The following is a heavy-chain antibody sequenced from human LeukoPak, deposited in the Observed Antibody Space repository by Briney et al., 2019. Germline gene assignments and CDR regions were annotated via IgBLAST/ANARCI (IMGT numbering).Heavy chain of an antibody. V-gene: IGHV4-39*07. Sequence: PSETLSLTCTVSGGSISISSYYWGWIRQPPGRGLEWIGSISFGGSTYYSPSLKSRVTMSVDTSKNQFSLKLSSVTAADTAFYYCARDETTGWSRLDYWGQGTLVTVSS. CDR1: GGSISISSYY. CDR2: ISFGGST. CDR3: ARDETTGWSRLDY. D-gene: IGHD6-19*01. J-gene: IGHJ4*02.